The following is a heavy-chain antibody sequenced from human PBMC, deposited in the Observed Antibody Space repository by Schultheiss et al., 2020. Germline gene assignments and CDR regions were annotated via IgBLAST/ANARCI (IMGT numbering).Heavy chain of an antibody. Sequence: GESLKISCAASGFTFSSYAMHWVRQAPGKGLEWVAVISYDGSNKYYADSVKGRFTISRDNSKNTLYLQMNSLRAEDTAVYYCAKDRERTCDYWGQGTLVTVYS. CDR1: GFTFSSYA. V-gene: IGHV3-30-3*01. J-gene: IGHJ4*02. CDR2: ISYDGSNK. CDR3: AKDRERTCDY. D-gene: IGHD1-26*01.